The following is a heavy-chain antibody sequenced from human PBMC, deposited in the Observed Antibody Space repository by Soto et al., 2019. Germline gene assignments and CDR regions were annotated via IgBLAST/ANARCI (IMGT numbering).Heavy chain of an antibody. CDR2: IWYDGSNK. D-gene: IGHD5-18*01. J-gene: IGHJ4*02. CDR3: ARLTFLGARGYSYGMISDY. Sequence: PGGSLRLSCAASGFTFSSYGMHWVRQAPGKGLEWVAVIWYDGSNKYYADSVKGRFTISRDNSKNTLYLQMNSLRAEDTAVYYCARLTFLGARGYSYGMISDYWGQGTLVTVSS. V-gene: IGHV3-33*01. CDR1: GFTFSSYG.